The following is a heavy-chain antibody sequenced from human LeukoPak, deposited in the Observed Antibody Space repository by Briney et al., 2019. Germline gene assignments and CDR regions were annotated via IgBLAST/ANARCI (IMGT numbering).Heavy chain of an antibody. CDR2: IYYSGST. Sequence: ETSETLSLTCSVSGGSISSSSYYWGWIRQPPGKGLEWIGSIYYSGSTYYNPSLKSRVTISVDTSKNQFSLKLSSVTAADTAVYYCARGKYYYGSGSYSDAFDIWGQGTMVTVSS. V-gene: IGHV4-39*01. CDR3: ARGKYYYGSGSYSDAFDI. CDR1: GGSISSSSYY. J-gene: IGHJ3*02. D-gene: IGHD3-10*01.